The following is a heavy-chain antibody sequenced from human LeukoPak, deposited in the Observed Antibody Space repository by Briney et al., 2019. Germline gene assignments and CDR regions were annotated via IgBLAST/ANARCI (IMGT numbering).Heavy chain of an antibody. J-gene: IGHJ4*02. CDR1: GFTLSSYA. CDR3: AKDRPNYYGSNGHYYKLNGDC. Sequence: PGGSLRLSCAASGFTLSSYAMSWVRQAPGKGLEGVLSITSNGAATFYADSVKGRFTISRDNSDNTLYLQMNSLRAEDTAVYYCAKDRPNYYGSNGHYYKLNGDCWGQGTLVTVSS. V-gene: IGHV3-23*01. D-gene: IGHD3-22*01. CDR2: ITSNGAAT.